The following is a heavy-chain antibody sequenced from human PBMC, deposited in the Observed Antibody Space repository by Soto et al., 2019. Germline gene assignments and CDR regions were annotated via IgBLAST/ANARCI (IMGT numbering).Heavy chain of an antibody. J-gene: IGHJ6*02. D-gene: IGHD6-13*01. Sequence: GGSLRLSCAASGFTYSNYAMSWVRQAPGKGLEWVSSISSSSSYIYYADSVKGRFTISRDNAKNSLYLQMNSLRAEDTAVYYCARDFLGSSWLKKRPYYYYGMDVWGQGTTVTVSS. CDR1: GFTYSNYA. CDR2: ISSSSSYI. CDR3: ARDFLGSSWLKKRPYYYYGMDV. V-gene: IGHV3-21*01.